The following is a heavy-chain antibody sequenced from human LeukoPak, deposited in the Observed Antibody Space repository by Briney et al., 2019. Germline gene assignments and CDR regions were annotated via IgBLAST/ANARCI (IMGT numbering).Heavy chain of an antibody. Sequence: PSETLSLTCTVSGGCISSYYWSWIRQPPGKGLEWIGYIYYSGSTNYNPSLKSRVTISVDTSKNQFSLKLSSVTAADTAVYYCARRGYYGSGSYNGFRAPDAFDIWGQGTMVTVSS. J-gene: IGHJ3*02. V-gene: IGHV4-59*08. D-gene: IGHD3-10*01. CDR2: IYYSGST. CDR3: ARRGYYGSGSYNGFRAPDAFDI. CDR1: GGCISSYY.